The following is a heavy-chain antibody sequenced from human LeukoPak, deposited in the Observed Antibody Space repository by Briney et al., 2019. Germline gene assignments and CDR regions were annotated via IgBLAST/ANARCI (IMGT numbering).Heavy chain of an antibody. CDR1: GGSISNYY. J-gene: IGHJ6*02. CDR3: ARDAPHYYGSGRVGLDV. Sequence: SETLSLTCTDSGGSISNYYWSWIRQPPGKGLEWIGYIYYSGSTNYNPSLKSRVTISVDTSKNQFSLKLNSVTAADTAVYYCARDAPHYYGSGRVGLDVWGQGTTVTVSS. V-gene: IGHV4-59*01. CDR2: IYYSGST. D-gene: IGHD3-10*01.